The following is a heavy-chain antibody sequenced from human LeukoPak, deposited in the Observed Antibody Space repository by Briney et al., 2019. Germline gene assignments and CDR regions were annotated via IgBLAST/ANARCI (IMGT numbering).Heavy chain of an antibody. V-gene: IGHV1-18*01. Sequence: GASVKVSCKASGYTFTSYGITWVRQAPGQGLEWMGWISGYNGNTNYAQKVQGRVTMTTDTSTSTAYMELRSLRSDDTAVYYCARVAPHRRLSTGWYYFDSWGQGTLVIVSS. CDR1: GYTFTSYG. J-gene: IGHJ4*02. D-gene: IGHD6-19*01. CDR2: ISGYNGNT. CDR3: ARVAPHRRLSTGWYYFDS.